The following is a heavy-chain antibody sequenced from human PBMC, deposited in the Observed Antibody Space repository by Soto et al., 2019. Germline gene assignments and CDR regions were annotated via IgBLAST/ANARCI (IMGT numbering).Heavy chain of an antibody. CDR3: CRGSSRFQAPYYYYAMDV. D-gene: IGHD6-13*01. CDR2: NRNKANSYTT. Sequence: GSPRRSCSAPGLTFSDQYMDWVRQAPGKGMEWVARNRNKANSYTTAYAASVKGRFSISRDDSKNSLFLQMNSLQIEDTAVYYCCRGSSRFQAPYYYYAMDVWGQGT. CDR1: GLTFSDQY. V-gene: IGHV3-72*01. J-gene: IGHJ6*01.